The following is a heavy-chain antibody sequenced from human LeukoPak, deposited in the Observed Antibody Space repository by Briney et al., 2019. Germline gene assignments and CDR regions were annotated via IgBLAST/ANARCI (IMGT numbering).Heavy chain of an antibody. CDR2: IRYDGSNK. Sequence: PGGSLRLSCAASGFTFSSYGMHWVRQAPGKGLEWVAFIRYDGSNKYYADSVKGRFTISRDNAKNTLYLQMNSLRAEDTAVYYCARTTHGSGSYLFDYWGQGTLVTVSS. CDR3: ARTTHGSGSYLFDY. V-gene: IGHV3-30*02. J-gene: IGHJ4*02. CDR1: GFTFSSYG. D-gene: IGHD3-10*01.